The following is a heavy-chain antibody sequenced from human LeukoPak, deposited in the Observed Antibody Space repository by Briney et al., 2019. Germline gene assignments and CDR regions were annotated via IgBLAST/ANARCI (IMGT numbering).Heavy chain of an antibody. V-gene: IGHV3-30*18. CDR1: GFTFSSYG. D-gene: IGHD6-19*01. Sequence: GGSLRLSCAASGFTFSSYGMHWVRQALGKGLEGVAVISYEGSNKYYADSVKGRFTIYRDNSKNTLYLQMNSLRAEDTAVYYCAKISSGPTGYWGQGTLVTVSS. CDR3: AKISSGPTGY. J-gene: IGHJ4*02. CDR2: ISYEGSNK.